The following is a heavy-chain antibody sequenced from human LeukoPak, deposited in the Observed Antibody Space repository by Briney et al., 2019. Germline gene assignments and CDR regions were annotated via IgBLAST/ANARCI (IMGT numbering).Heavy chain of an antibody. CDR2: INPNSGGT. J-gene: IGHJ3*02. CDR1: GYTFTNYH. D-gene: IGHD3-22*01. CDR3: ARDRAEYYYDSSGPWGAFDI. Sequence: GASVKVSCKASGYTFTNYHMHWVRQAPGQGLEWMGWINPNSGGTNYAQKFQGRVTMTRDTSISTAYMELSRLRSDDTAVYYCARDRAEYYYDSSGPWGAFDIWGQGTMVTVSS. V-gene: IGHV1-2*02.